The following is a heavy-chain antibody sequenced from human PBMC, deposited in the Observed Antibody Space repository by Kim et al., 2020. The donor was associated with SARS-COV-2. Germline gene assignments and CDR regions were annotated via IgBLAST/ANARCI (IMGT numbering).Heavy chain of an antibody. J-gene: IGHJ4*02. Sequence: GGSLRLSCAASGFTFSNAWMSWVRQAPGKGLEWVGRIKSKTDGGTTDYAAPVKGRFTISRDDSKNTLYLQMNSLKTEDTAVYYCTTDPIIAARSLVDYWGQGTLVTVSS. V-gene: IGHV3-15*01. D-gene: IGHD6-6*01. CDR3: TTDPIIAARSLVDY. CDR2: IKSKTDGGTT. CDR1: GFTFSNAW.